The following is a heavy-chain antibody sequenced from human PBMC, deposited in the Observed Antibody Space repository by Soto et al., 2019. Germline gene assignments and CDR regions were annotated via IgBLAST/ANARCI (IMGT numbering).Heavy chain of an antibody. CDR3: ARFYCSGGSCYSGWFHX. CDR1: GGSISSSSYY. V-gene: IGHV4-39*01. CDR2: IYYSGST. J-gene: IGHJ5*02. D-gene: IGHD2-15*01. Sequence: SETLSLTCTVSGGSISSSSYYWGWIRQPPGKGLELIGSIYYSGSTYYNPSLKSRVTISVDTSKNQFSLKLSSVTAADTAVYYCARFYCSGGSCYSGWFHXWGQATLLTVSX.